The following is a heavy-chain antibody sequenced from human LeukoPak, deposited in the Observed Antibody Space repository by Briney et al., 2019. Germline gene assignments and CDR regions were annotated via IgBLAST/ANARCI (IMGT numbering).Heavy chain of an antibody. V-gene: IGHV3-48*03. CDR1: GFTFSSYE. CDR3: AREAWGSYLRYFDY. Sequence: GGSLRLSCAASGFTFSSYEMNWVRQAPGKGLEWVSNISSSGSTIYYADSVKGRFTISRDNAKNSLYLQMNSLRAEDTAVYYCAREAWGSYLRYFDYWGQGTLVTVSS. CDR2: ISSSGSTI. D-gene: IGHD1-26*01. J-gene: IGHJ4*02.